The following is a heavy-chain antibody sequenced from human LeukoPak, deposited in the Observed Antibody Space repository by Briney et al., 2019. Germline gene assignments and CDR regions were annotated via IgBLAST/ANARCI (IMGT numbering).Heavy chain of an antibody. V-gene: IGHV4-30-2*01. Sequence: PSETLSLTCAVSGGSISSGGYSWSWIRQPPGKGLEWIGYIYHSGSTYYNPSLKSRVTISVDRSKSQFSLKLSSVTAADTAVYYCARDRADYYDSSGYSDYWGQGTLVTVSS. D-gene: IGHD3-22*01. J-gene: IGHJ4*02. CDR1: GGSISSGGYS. CDR2: IYHSGST. CDR3: ARDRADYYDSSGYSDY.